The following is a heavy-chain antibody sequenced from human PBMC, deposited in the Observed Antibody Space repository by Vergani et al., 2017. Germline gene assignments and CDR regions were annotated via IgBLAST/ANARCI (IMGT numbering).Heavy chain of an antibody. V-gene: IGHV3-30*18. CDR2: ISYDGSNK. Sequence: QAQLVESGGGVVQPGRSLRLSCAASGFTFSSYGMHWVRQAPGKGLEWVAVISYDGSNKYYADSVKGRFTISRDNSKNTLYLQMNSLRAEDTAVYYCAKDRLIGPLRYYFDYWGQGTLVTVSS. J-gene: IGHJ4*02. CDR3: AKDRLIGPLRYYFDY. D-gene: IGHD3-22*01. CDR1: GFTFSSYG.